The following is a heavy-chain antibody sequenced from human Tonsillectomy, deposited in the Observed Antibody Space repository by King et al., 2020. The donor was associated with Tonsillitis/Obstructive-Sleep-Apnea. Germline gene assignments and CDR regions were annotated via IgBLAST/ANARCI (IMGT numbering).Heavy chain of an antibody. CDR3: ARVPLPGCTNGVCDAFDI. CDR2: INPNSGGT. V-gene: IGHV1-2*02. J-gene: IGHJ3*02. D-gene: IGHD2-8*01. CDR1: GYTFTGYY. Sequence: VQLVQSGAEVKKPGASVKVSCKASGYTFTGYYMHWVRQAPGQGLEWMGWINPNSGGTNYAQKFQGRVTMTRDTSISTAYMELSRLRSDDTAVYYCARVPLPGCTNGVCDAFDIWGQGTMVTVSS.